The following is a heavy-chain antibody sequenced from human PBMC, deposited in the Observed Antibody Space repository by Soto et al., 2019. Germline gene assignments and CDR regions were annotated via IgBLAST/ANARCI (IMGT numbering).Heavy chain of an antibody. CDR3: ARDDESGGNAPYNWFDP. Sequence: ASVKVSCKASGYTFTSYGMSWMRQAPGQRLEWMGWISAYNGNTNYAQKLQGRVTMTTDTSTSTAYMELRSLRSDDTAVYYCARDDESGGNAPYNWFDPWGQGTLVSVSS. CDR1: GYTFTSYG. CDR2: ISAYNGNT. D-gene: IGHD2-15*01. J-gene: IGHJ5*02. V-gene: IGHV1-18*01.